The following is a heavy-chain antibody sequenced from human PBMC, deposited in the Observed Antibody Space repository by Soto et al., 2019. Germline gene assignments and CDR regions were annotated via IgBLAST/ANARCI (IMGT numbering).Heavy chain of an antibody. V-gene: IGHV1-2*04. CDR2: INPNSGGT. Sequence: QVQLVQSGAEVKKPGASVNVSCKASGYTFTAYYMHWVRQAPGQVLEWMGWINPNSGGTNYAQKFKGWVTMTRDTSISTAYMEMSRLRSDDTAVYYCARDRITTMVRGVIGAYYGMDVWGQGTTVTVSS. CDR1: GYTFTAYY. J-gene: IGHJ6*02. D-gene: IGHD3-10*01. CDR3: ARDRITTMVRGVIGAYYGMDV.